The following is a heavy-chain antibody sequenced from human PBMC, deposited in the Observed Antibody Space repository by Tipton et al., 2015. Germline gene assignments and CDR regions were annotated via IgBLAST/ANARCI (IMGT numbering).Heavy chain of an antibody. D-gene: IGHD4-11*01. CDR3: ARAVTTIFDP. J-gene: IGHJ5*02. V-gene: IGHV4-31*03. CDR2: IYYSGTT. Sequence: TLSLTCTVSGDSISSIAYYWTWIRQHPGKGLEWIVNIYYSGTTYYNPSLKIRLTMSVDTSANQFSLKLNSVTAADTALYFCARAVTTIFDPWGQGTLVTVSS. CDR1: GDSISSIAYY.